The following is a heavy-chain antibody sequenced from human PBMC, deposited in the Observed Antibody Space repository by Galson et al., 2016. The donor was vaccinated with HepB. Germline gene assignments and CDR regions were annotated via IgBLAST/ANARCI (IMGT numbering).Heavy chain of an antibody. J-gene: IGHJ4*02. CDR2: DSMDGRRK. D-gene: IGHD2/OR15-2a*01. Sequence: SLRLSCAASGFTFSNYGMHRVRQAPGTGLEWVAADSMDGRRKFYADSVKGRFTISRDNSNSMLFLQMRSLRADDTAVYYCARRHEYCPPVGCSVDYWGQGTLVSVSS. V-gene: IGHV3-30*03. CDR1: GFTFSNYG. CDR3: ARRHEYCPPVGCSVDY.